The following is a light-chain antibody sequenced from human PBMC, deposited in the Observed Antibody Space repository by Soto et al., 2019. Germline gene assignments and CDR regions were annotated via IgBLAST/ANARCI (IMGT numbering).Light chain of an antibody. Sequence: DIQMTQSPSTLSASVGYRVTITCRASQSISSWLAWYQQKPGKAPKLLIYKASSLESGVPSRFSGSGSGTEFTLTISRLQPDDFATYYCQQYNSYWTFGQGTKVDI. CDR1: QSISSW. CDR3: QQYNSYWT. J-gene: IGKJ1*01. CDR2: KAS. V-gene: IGKV1-5*03.